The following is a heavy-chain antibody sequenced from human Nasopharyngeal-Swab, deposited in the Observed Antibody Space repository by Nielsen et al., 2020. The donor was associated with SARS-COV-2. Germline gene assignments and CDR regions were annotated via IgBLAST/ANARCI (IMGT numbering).Heavy chain of an antibody. CDR2: IIPMFGTA. V-gene: IGHV1-69*06. CDR3: ARAHPRSCTDGVCFRSQVYNWFDP. J-gene: IGHJ5*02. CDR1: GDTFSSSA. Sequence: SVKVSCKASGDTFSSSAITWVRQAPGQGLEWMGGIIPMFGTADYAQKFQGRVAITADRSTSTAYMEMNSLRSEDTAVYYCARAHPRSCTDGVCFRSQVYNWFDPWGQGTLVTVSS. D-gene: IGHD2-8*01.